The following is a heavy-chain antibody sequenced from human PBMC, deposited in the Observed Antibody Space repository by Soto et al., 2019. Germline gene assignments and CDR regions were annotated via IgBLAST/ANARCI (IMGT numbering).Heavy chain of an antibody. V-gene: IGHV4-34*01. CDR3: ARGLPLARAFDI. CDR2: INHSGST. CDR1: GGSFSVYY. J-gene: IGHJ3*02. Sequence: PSETLSLTCAVYGGSFSVYYWSWIRQPPGKGLEWIGEINHSGSTNYNPSLKSRVTISVDTSKNQFSLKLSSVTAADTAVYYCARGLPLARAFDIWGQGTMVTVSS.